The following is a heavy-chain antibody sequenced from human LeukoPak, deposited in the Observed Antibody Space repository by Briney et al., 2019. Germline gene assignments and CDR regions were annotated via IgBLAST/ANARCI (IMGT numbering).Heavy chain of an antibody. V-gene: IGHV4-4*07. D-gene: IGHD2-2*02. J-gene: IGHJ5*02. CDR3: ARAGYCSSSSCYTSYWFDP. Sequence: SETLSLTCTVSGGSISSYYWGWIRQPAGKGLEWIGRIYPGGSTSYNPSLKSRVTMSVDTSKNQFSLKLTSVTATDTAVYYCARAGYCSSSSCYTSYWFDPWGQGTLVTVSS. CDR2: IYPGGST. CDR1: GGSISSYY.